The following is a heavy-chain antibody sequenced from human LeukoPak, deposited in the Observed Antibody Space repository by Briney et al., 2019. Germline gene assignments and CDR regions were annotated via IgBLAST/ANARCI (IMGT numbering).Heavy chain of an antibody. J-gene: IGHJ4*02. V-gene: IGHV3-48*01. CDR2: ISSGSSTV. CDR1: EFTFSSYS. CDR3: ATWGSSGY. D-gene: IGHD5-12*01. Sequence: TGGSLTLSCAASEFTFSSYSMNWVRQAPGKGLEWVSYISSGSSTVYYADSVKGRFTISRDNAKNSLFLQMNSLRAEDTAVYYCATWGSSGYWGQGTLVTVSS.